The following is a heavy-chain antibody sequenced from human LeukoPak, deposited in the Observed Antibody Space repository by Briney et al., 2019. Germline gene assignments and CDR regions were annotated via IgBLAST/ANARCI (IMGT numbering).Heavy chain of an antibody. J-gene: IGHJ4*02. CDR2: ISSSGRTI. CDR3: ARETSSYGYFDY. V-gene: IGHV3-48*03. CDR1: GFTFNSYE. Sequence: GGSLGLSCAASGFTFNSYEMNWVRQAPGKGLEWVSYISSSGRTIYYADSVKGRFTISRDNAKNSLYLQMNSLRAEDTALYYCARETSSYGYFDYWGQGTLVTVSS. D-gene: IGHD5-18*01.